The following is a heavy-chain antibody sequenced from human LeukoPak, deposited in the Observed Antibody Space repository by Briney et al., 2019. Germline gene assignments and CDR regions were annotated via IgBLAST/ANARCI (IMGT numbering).Heavy chain of an antibody. CDR2: IYYSGST. Sequence: SETLSLTCTVSDGSISSGDYYWSRIRQPPGKGLEWIGYIYYSGSTYYNPSLKSRVTISVDTSKNQFSLKLSSVTAADTAVYYCAREGYDSSIGYWGQGTLVTVSS. J-gene: IGHJ4*02. D-gene: IGHD3-22*01. CDR3: AREGYDSSIGY. CDR1: DGSISSGDYY. V-gene: IGHV4-30-4*01.